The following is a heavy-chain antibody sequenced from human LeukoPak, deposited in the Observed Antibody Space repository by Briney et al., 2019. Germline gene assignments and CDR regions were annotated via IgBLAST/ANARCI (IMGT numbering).Heavy chain of an antibody. J-gene: IGHJ2*01. V-gene: IGHV4-39*01. Sequence: SETLSLTCTVSRASISSSNYYWGWIRQPPGKGLECIGSIHYSGRTYYNPSLKSRVTIFVDTSKNQFSLKLSSVTAADTVVYYCARQATHDYGDPSYWYFDLWGRGTLVTVSS. CDR2: IHYSGRT. CDR1: RASISSSNYY. CDR3: ARQATHDYGDPSYWYFDL. D-gene: IGHD4-17*01.